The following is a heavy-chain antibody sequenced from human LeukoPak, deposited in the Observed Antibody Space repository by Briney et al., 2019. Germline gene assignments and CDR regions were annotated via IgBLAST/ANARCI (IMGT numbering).Heavy chain of an antibody. J-gene: IGHJ4*02. Sequence: PSQTLSLTCTVSGGSTNTGGYFWSWIRQPPGKGLEWIGYVFRTGRTCYNPSLDSRVTISLDRSRNQFSLRLTSVTAADSAMYYCGTEGQCGFTTCPGLQFWGQGILVSVSS. V-gene: IGHV4-30-2*01. CDR1: GGSTNTGGYF. CDR3: GTEGQCGFTTCPGLQF. D-gene: IGHD2-2*01. CDR2: VFRTGRT.